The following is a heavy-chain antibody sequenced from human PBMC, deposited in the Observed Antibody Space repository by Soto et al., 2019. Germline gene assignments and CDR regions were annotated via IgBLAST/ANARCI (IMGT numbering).Heavy chain of an antibody. CDR3: ARGYSGYNYYYGMDV. CDR1: GGTFSSYA. D-gene: IGHD5-12*01. V-gene: IGHV1-69*06. Sequence: SVKVSCKASGGTFSSYAISWVRQAPGHGLEWMGGIIPIFGTANYAQKFQGRVTITADKSTSTAYMELSSLRSEDTAVYYCARGYSGYNYYYGMDVWGQGTTVTVSS. CDR2: IIPIFGTA. J-gene: IGHJ6*02.